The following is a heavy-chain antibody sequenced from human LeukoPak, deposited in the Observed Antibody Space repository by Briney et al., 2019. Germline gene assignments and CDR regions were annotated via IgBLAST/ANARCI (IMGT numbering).Heavy chain of an antibody. CDR3: ARDGLYDSSDYCYYYFDY. CDR1: GYTFTSYY. V-gene: IGHV1-46*01. D-gene: IGHD3-22*01. Sequence: ASVKASCKASGYTFTSYYMHSVRQAPGQGLEWMGVINPSGGSTSYAQKFQGRVTMTRDTSTSTVYMELSSLRSEDTAVYYCARDGLYDSSDYCYYYFDYWGQGTLVTVSS. J-gene: IGHJ4*02. CDR2: INPSGGST.